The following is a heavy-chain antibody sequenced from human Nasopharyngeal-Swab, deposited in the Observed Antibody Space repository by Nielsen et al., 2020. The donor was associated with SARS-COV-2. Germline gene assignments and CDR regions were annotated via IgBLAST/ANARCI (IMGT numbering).Heavy chain of an antibody. CDR2: ISWNSGSI. D-gene: IGHD3-22*01. CDR3: AKAKYDSSGYYYPYFDY. J-gene: IGHJ4*02. V-gene: IGHV3-9*01. CDR1: GFTFDDYA. Sequence: SCAASGFTFDDYAMHWVRQAPGKGLEWVSGISWNSGSIGYADSVKGRFTISRDNAKNSLYLQMNSLRAEDTALYYCAKAKYDSSGYYYPYFDYWGQGTLVTVSS.